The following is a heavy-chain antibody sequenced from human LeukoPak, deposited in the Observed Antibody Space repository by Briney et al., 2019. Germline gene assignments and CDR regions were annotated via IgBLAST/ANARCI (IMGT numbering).Heavy chain of an antibody. V-gene: IGHV4-61*08. Sequence: SQTLSLTCAVSGGSISSGGYSWTWIRQPPGKRLEWIGYIYYSGSTNHNPSLKSRVTISVDTSKNQFSLKLSSVTAADTAVYYCARGWGYSSYFDSWGQGTLVTVSS. CDR1: GGSISSGGYS. CDR3: ARGWGYSSYFDS. D-gene: IGHD5-18*01. CDR2: IYYSGST. J-gene: IGHJ4*02.